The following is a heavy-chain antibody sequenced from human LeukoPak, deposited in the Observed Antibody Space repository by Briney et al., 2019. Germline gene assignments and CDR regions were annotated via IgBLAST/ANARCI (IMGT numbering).Heavy chain of an antibody. D-gene: IGHD3-10*01. V-gene: IGHV1-2*02. CDR2: INPNSGGT. Sequence: GASVKVSCKASGYTFTGYYMHWVRQAPRQGLEWMGWINPNSGGTNYAQKFQGRVTMTRDTSISTAYMELSRLRSDDTAVYYCARDTLGFGELLFYYGMDVWGQGTTVTVSS. J-gene: IGHJ6*02. CDR1: GYTFTGYY. CDR3: ARDTLGFGELLFYYGMDV.